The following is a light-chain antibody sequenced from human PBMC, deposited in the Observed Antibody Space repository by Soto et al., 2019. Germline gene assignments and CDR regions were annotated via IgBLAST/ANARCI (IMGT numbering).Light chain of an antibody. Sequence: GDRVTISCRASQGIGASLAWYRQKPGRVTNLLIYGASTLQSGVPSRFSGSGSGTDFTLTISGLQPEDVATYYCQKYDSAAFTFGHGTKVDI. CDR2: GAS. CDR1: QGIGAS. CDR3: QKYDSAAFT. J-gene: IGKJ3*01. V-gene: IGKV1-27*01.